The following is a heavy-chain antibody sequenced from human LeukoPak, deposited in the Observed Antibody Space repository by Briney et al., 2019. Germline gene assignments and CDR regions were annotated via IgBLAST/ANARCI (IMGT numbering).Heavy chain of an antibody. Sequence: GASQKVSCKASVYTFTSYYMHWVRQAPGQGLEWMGIINPSGGSTSYAQKFPGRVTMTRDTSTSTVYMAPCSLRSEDTAVYYCAKDSSHYYDSSDYFYRPEQKYFQQWGQGTLVIVCS. V-gene: IGHV1-46*03. CDR2: INPSGGST. CDR3: AKDSSHYYDSSDYFYRPEQKYFQQ. J-gene: IGHJ1*01. D-gene: IGHD3-22*01. CDR1: VYTFTSYY.